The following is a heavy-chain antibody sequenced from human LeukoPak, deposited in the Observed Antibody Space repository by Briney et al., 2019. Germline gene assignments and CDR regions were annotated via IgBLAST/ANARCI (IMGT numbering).Heavy chain of an antibody. Sequence: GESLKISCKGSGYSFTSYWIGWVRQMPGKGLEWMGIIYPGDSDTRYSPSFQGQVTISADKSISTAYLQWSSLKASETAMYYSATRECSRTSFAIDYWGQGTLVTVSS. CDR3: ATRECSRTSFAIDY. D-gene: IGHD2-2*01. CDR2: IYPGDSDT. V-gene: IGHV5-51*01. CDR1: GYSFTSYW. J-gene: IGHJ4*02.